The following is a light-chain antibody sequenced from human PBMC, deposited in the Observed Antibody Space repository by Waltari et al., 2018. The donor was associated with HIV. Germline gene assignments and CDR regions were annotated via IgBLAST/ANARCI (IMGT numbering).Light chain of an antibody. Sequence: QSVLTQPPSVSAAPGQKVTISCSGSNSTIGNNYVSWYQQLPGSAPKLIIYDNNKRPSGIPDRCSGSKSGTSATLGITGLQTGDEADYYCGTWDSSLSAGVFGGGTKVTVL. CDR1: NSTIGNNY. CDR3: GTWDSSLSAGV. J-gene: IGLJ2*01. CDR2: DNN. V-gene: IGLV1-51*01.